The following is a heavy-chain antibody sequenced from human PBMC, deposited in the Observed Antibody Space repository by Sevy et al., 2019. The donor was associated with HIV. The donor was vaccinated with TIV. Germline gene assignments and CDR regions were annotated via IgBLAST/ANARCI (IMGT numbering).Heavy chain of an antibody. J-gene: IGHJ4*02. CDR1: GGSISTRSYY. V-gene: IGHV4-61*02. CDR2: IYTSGST. D-gene: IGHD3-10*01. CDR3: AREEEGTSYFDY. Sequence: SETLSLTCTVSGGSISTRSYYWSWIRQPAGKGLEWIGRIYTSGSTNYYPSLKSRVTISVDTSKNQFSLKLSSVTAADTAVYYCAREEEGTSYFDYWGQGTLVTVSS.